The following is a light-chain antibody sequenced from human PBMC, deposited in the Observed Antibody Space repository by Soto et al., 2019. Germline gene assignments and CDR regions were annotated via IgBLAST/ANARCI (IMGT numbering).Light chain of an antibody. J-gene: IGKJ1*01. Sequence: EIVMTQSPATLSLSPGERATLSCRASQSVSSSYLSWYQQKPGQAPRLLIYGASTRATGIPARFSGSGSGTDFTLTISSLQPEDFAVYYCQQDYNLPQTFGQGTRWIS. V-gene: IGKV3D-7*01. CDR2: GAS. CDR3: QQDYNLPQT. CDR1: QSVSSSY.